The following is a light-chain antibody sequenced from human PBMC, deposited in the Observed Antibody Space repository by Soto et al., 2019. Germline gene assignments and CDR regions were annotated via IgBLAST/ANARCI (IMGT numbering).Light chain of an antibody. V-gene: IGKV1-5*03. Sequence: DIQMTQSPSTLSASVGDRVTITCRASQSISSWLAWYQQKPGKAPKLLIHKASDLESGVPSRFSGSGSGTEFTLTISSLQPDDFGTYYCQQYNSYSQATFGQGTKVDIK. J-gene: IGKJ2*01. CDR3: QQYNSYSQAT. CDR1: QSISSW. CDR2: KAS.